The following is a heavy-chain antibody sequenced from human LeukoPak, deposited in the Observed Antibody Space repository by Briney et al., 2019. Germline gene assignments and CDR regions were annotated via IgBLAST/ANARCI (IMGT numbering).Heavy chain of an antibody. CDR2: IYYSGST. Sequence: SETLSLTCTVSGGSSSSYYWSWIRQPPGKGLEWIGYIYYSGSTNYNPSLKSRVTISVDTSKNQFSLKLSSVTAADTAVYYCARGLVDAFDIWGQGTMVTVSS. J-gene: IGHJ3*02. V-gene: IGHV4-59*01. CDR1: GGSSSSYY. CDR3: ARGLVDAFDI.